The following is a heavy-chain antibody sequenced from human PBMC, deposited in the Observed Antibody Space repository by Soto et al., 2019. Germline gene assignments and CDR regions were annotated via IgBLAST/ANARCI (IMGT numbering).Heavy chain of an antibody. Sequence: QVHLVESGGGVVHPGRSLRLSCAASVFTFSDYAIHWVRQAPGKGLEWVAVISVDGSNKYFADSVKGRFTISRDNSKYTLYLQMNSLRAEDTALYYCARDSSITMVRGGHSDFSGMDVWGQGTTVIVSS. CDR1: VFTFSDYA. J-gene: IGHJ6*02. V-gene: IGHV3-30-3*01. CDR2: ISVDGSNK. D-gene: IGHD3-10*01. CDR3: ARDSSITMVRGGHSDFSGMDV.